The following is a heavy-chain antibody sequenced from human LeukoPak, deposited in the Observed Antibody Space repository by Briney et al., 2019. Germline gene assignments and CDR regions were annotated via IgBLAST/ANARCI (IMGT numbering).Heavy chain of an antibody. CDR1: GFTFSDYY. J-gene: IGHJ3*02. CDR3: AKAPYGSGSYYTGAFDI. D-gene: IGHD3-10*01. V-gene: IGHV3-53*01. CDR2: IYSGGST. Sequence: GGSLRLSCAASGFTFSDYYMSWVRQAPGKGLEWVSVIYSGGSTYYADSVKGRFTISRDNSKNTLYLQMNSLRAEDTAVYYCAKAPYGSGSYYTGAFDIWGQGTMVTVSS.